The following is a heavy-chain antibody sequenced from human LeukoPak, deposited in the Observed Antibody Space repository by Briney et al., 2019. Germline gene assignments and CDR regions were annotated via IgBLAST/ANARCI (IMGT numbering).Heavy chain of an antibody. CDR2: IYTSGST. CDR1: GDSISNYY. J-gene: IGHJ6*03. V-gene: IGHV4-4*07. CDR3: ARDRRTTGATANYYSMDV. D-gene: IGHD1-1*01. Sequence: PSDTLSLTCIISGDSISNYYWSWIRQPAGKGLEWIGRIYTSGSTNYNPSLKSRVTMSLDTSNNQFSLRLSSVTAADTAVYFCARDRRTTGATANYYSMDVWGKGTTVTVSS.